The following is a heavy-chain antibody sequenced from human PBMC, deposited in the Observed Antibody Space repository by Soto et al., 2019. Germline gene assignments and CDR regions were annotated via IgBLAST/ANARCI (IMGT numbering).Heavy chain of an antibody. D-gene: IGHD6-13*01. J-gene: IGHJ4*02. V-gene: IGHV6-1*01. CDR2: TYYRSKWYN. CDR3: ARAWGFSSSWYGSFSY. CDR1: GDSVSSNRAA. Sequence: SRTLSLTCAISGDSVSSNRAAWNWIRQSPSRGLEWLGRTYYRSKWYNDYAVSVKSRITINPDTSKNQFSLQLNSVTPEDTAVYYCARAWGFSSSWYGSFSYWGQGTLVTVSS.